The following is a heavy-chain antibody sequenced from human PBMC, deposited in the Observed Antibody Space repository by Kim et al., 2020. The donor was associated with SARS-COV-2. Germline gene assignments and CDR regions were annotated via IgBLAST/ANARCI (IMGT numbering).Heavy chain of an antibody. Sequence: GGSLRLSCVASGFTFSDSTVYWVRQASGQGLEWVGRIRSKTNRYATAYGASVEGRFTISRDDSRNTSYLQMNSLKIEDTAVYFCATWWPVAHFDFWGQGTLVTVSS. V-gene: IGHV3-73*01. CDR2: IRSKTNRYAT. CDR3: ATWWPVAHFDF. CDR1: GFTFSDST. D-gene: IGHD2-15*01. J-gene: IGHJ4*02.